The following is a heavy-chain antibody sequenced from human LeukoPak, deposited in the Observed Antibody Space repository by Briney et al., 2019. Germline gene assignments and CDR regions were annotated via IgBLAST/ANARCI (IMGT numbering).Heavy chain of an antibody. D-gene: IGHD4-23*01. J-gene: IGHJ4*02. V-gene: IGHV4-4*07. CDR1: GGSINSYY. CDR2: IYSSGST. Sequence: SETLSLTCTVSGGSINSYYWSWIRQPAGKGLAWIGRIYSSGSTNYNPSLKGRVSMSVDTSKNQFSLKLTSVTAADTAVYYCARGGKATVVTMWGQGILVTVSS. CDR3: ARGGKATVVTM.